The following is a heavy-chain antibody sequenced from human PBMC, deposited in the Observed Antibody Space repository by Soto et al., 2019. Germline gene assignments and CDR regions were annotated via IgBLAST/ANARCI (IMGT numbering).Heavy chain of an antibody. J-gene: IGHJ4*02. CDR3: AKGGQSYDY. D-gene: IGHD3-10*01. Sequence: QPGGSLRLSCAASGFTFSTYAMSWVRQAPGKGLEWVSAISTSVGSTYYTDSVKGRFTISRDNSKNTLYLQMNSLRAEDTAVYYCAKGGQSYDYWGQGTLVTVS. V-gene: IGHV3-23*01. CDR1: GFTFSTYA. CDR2: ISTSVGST.